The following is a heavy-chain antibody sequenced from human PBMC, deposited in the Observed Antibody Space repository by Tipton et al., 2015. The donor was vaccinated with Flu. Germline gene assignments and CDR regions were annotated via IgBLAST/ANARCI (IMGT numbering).Heavy chain of an antibody. J-gene: IGHJ6*02. D-gene: IGHD3-9*01. V-gene: IGHV4-59*01. CDR3: ARGGYYDILTGYYMNGMDV. CDR1: GGSISSYY. Sequence: TLSLTCTVSGGSISSYYWSWIRQPPGKGLEWIGYIYYSGSTNYKPSLKSRVTISVDTSKNQFSLKLSSVTAADTAVYYCARGGYYDILTGYYMNGMDVWGQGTTVTVSS. CDR2: IYYSGST.